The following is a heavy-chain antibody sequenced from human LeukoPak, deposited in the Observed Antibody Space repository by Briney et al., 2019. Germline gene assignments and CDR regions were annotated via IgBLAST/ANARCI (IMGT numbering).Heavy chain of an antibody. CDR2: IFHSGST. CDR3: ARVGYYPDYYMDV. Sequence: SETLSLTCTVSGGSISSYYWSWIRQPPGKGLVWIGTIFHSGSTYYNPSLTSRVTISVDSSKNQFSLKLSSVTAADTAVYYCARVGYYPDYYMDVWGKGTTATVSS. V-gene: IGHV4-59*08. CDR1: GGSISSYY. D-gene: IGHD2-21*01. J-gene: IGHJ6*03.